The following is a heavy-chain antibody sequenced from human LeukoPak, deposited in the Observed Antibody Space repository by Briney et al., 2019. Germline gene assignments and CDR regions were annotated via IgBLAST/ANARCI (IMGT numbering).Heavy chain of an antibody. CDR1: GFALSSHW. J-gene: IGHJ6*02. CDR3: ARNNGMDV. V-gene: IGHV3-7*03. CDR2: VNRDGSET. Sequence: GGSLRLSCAASGFALSSHWMTWVRQDPGRGPEWVANVNRDGSETYYLDSVKGRFTISKDNAKNSLYLQMNSLRAEDTALYHCARNNGMDVWGQGTTVIVSS.